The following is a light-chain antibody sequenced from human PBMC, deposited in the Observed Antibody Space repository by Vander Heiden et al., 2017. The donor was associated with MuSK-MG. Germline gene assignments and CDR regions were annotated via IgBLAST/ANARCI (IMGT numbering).Light chain of an antibody. J-gene: IGKJ4*01. Sequence: DIQLTQSPSSLSASVGDRVTISCRASQDISKYLAWYQQKPGKAPKLLIYAASTLQSGVPSRFSGGGSGTDFTLTISSLQPEDVAAYYCQNYNGAAPTFGGGTRVQIK. CDR3: QNYNGAAPT. CDR2: AAS. CDR1: QDISKY. V-gene: IGKV1-27*01.